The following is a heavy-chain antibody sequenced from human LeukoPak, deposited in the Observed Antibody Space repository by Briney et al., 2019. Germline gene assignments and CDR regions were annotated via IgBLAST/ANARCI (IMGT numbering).Heavy chain of an antibody. CDR1: GYTFTSYG. D-gene: IGHD4-17*01. V-gene: IGHV1-2*02. CDR2: INPNSGGT. J-gene: IGHJ5*02. CDR3: AGDYGDSVGFDP. Sequence: ASVKVSCKASGYTFTSYGINWVRQAPGQGLEWMGWINPNSGGTSYSQRFKNSVTMTRDTSISTAYMELSGLRSDDTAVYYCAGDYGDSVGFDPWGQGTLVTVSS.